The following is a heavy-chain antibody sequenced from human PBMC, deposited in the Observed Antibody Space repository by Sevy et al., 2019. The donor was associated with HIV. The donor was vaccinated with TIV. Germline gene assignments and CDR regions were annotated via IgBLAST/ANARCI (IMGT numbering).Heavy chain of an antibody. CDR1: GFTFSNYA. Sequence: GESLNISCAASGFTFSNYAMSWVRQAPGKGLEWVSTFSFGCGKINYADSVKGRFTISRDNSKNTLYLQMNSLRAEDTALYYCAREGCSKPHDYWGQGTLVTVSS. D-gene: IGHD2-2*01. CDR3: AREGCSKPHDY. CDR2: FSFGCGKI. V-gene: IGHV3-23*01. J-gene: IGHJ4*02.